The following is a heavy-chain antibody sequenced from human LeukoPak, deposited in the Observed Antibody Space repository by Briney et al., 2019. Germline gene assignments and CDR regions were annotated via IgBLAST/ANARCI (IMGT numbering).Heavy chain of an antibody. CDR3: AKGTSSSWYNFDY. V-gene: IGHV3-30*02. D-gene: IGHD6-13*01. CDR2: IRYDGSNK. J-gene: IGHJ4*02. CDR1: GFTFSSYG. Sequence: PGGSLRLSCAASGFTFSSYGMHWVRQAPGKGLEWVAFIRYDGSNKYYADSVKGRFTISRDNSKNTLYLQVNSLRAEDTALYYCAKGTSSSWYNFDYWGQGTLVTVSS.